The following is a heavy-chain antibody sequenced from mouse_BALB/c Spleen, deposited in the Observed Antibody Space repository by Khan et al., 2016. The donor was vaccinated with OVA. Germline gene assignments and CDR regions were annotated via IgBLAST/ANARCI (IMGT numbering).Heavy chain of an antibody. CDR2: INPHIGET. V-gene: IGHV1-20*02. J-gene: IGHJ2*01. CDR1: GYSFTGYF. CDR3: ARSYGSDFDY. Sequence: EVQLQQSGPELVKPGASVKISCKASGYSFTGYFMNWVMQSHGKSLEWIGRINPHIGETFYNPKFKGKATLNVDESSSTAHMELRSLASEDSAVYVCARSYGSDFDYWGQGTTLTVSS. D-gene: IGHD1-1*01.